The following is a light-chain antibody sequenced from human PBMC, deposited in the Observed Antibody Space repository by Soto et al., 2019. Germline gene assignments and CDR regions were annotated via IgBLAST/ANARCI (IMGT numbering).Light chain of an antibody. V-gene: IGLV1-40*01. CDR3: QSYGISLSGSRV. Sequence: QSVLTQPPSVSGAPGQRVTISCTGSSSNIGGGYDVNWYQQLPGTAPKLLIYGDSNRPSGVPDRFSGSKSGTSASLAITGLQAEDEADYYCQSYGISLSGSRVFGGGTKLTVL. CDR2: GDS. CDR1: SSNIGGGYD. J-gene: IGLJ3*02.